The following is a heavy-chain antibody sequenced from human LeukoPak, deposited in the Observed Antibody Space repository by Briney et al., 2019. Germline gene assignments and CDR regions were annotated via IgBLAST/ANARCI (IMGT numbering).Heavy chain of an antibody. D-gene: IGHD6-13*01. J-gene: IGHJ4*02. CDR3: AGRHSISWLFDN. CDR2: ISGSGIGT. CDR1: GFTFSNYA. V-gene: IGHV3-23*01. Sequence: GGSLTLSCAASGFTFSNYAMSWVRQAPGKGLEWVSGISGSGIGTYYADSVKGRFTISRDNSKNTLYLQMNSLTAEDTAVYFCAGRHSISWLFDNWGQGTLVTVSS.